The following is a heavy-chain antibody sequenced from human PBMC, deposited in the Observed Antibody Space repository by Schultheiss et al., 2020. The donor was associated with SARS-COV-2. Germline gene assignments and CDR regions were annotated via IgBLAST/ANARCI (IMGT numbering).Heavy chain of an antibody. V-gene: IGHV4-4*07. CDR3: AREEQQLVHGPFDI. Sequence: SETLSLTCAVYGGSISSYYWSWIRQPAGKGLEWIGRIYTSGSTNYNPSLKSRVTMSVDTSKNQFSLKLSSVTAADTAVYYCAREEQQLVHGPFDIWGQGTTVTVSS. CDR2: IYTSGST. CDR1: GGSISSYY. J-gene: IGHJ3*02. D-gene: IGHD6-13*01.